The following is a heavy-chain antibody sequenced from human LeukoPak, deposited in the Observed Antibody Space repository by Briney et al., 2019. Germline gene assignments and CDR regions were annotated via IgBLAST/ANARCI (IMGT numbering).Heavy chain of an antibody. CDR2: IDYSGST. CDR1: GGSISSNSYY. V-gene: IGHV4-39*07. J-gene: IGHJ4*02. D-gene: IGHD3-22*01. CDR3: AGEPRPYYYDSSGYYYYFDY. Sequence: SKTLSLTCTVSGGSISSNSYYWGWIRQPPGKGLECIGSIDYSGSTSYNPSLKSRVTISVDTSKNQFSLKLSSVAAADTAVYYCAGEPRPYYYDSSGYYYYFDYWGQGTLVTVSS.